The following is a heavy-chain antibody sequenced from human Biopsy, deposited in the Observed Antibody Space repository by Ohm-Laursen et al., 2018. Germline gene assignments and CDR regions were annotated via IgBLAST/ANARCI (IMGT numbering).Heavy chain of an antibody. D-gene: IGHD3-22*01. CDR3: ASVVLGPTNDAFDL. J-gene: IGHJ3*01. Sequence: SDTLSLTCHVSGGDINNYYWSWIRQPAGKGLEWIGRIYPGGSTNYNPSLKSRVTMPVDTSKKQLSLRLRSVTAADTAMYYCASVVLGPTNDAFDLWGQGTMVVVSS. CDR2: IYPGGST. V-gene: IGHV4-4*07. CDR1: GGDINNYY.